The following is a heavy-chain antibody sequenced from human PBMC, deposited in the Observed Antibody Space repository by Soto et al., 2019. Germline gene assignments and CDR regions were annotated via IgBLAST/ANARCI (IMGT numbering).Heavy chain of an antibody. Sequence: VGSLRLSCAASGFTFSDYYMTWIRQAPGKGLEWVSFISSSSSYTNYADSVQGRFTISRDNAKNSLYLQMNSLRAEDTAVYYCATGGRSLLKFDYWGQGTLVIVSS. CDR3: ATGGRSLLKFDY. J-gene: IGHJ4*01. V-gene: IGHV3-11*06. CDR2: ISSSSSYT. D-gene: IGHD3-16*01. CDR1: GFTFSDYY.